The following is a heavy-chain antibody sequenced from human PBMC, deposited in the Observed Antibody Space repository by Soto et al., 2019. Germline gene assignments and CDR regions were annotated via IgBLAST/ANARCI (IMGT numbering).Heavy chain of an antibody. Sequence: EVQLVESGGGLVQPGRSLRLSCVASGFTFGDYAMHWVRQAPGKGLEWVAGISWNTDNIGYADSVKGRFTISRDNAGHALYLQMNSLRHEDTAVYYCAKGRNIVAVVTPFDGWGKGDLVTVSS. J-gene: IGHJ4*02. V-gene: IGHV3-9*01. CDR3: AKGRNIVAVVTPFDG. D-gene: IGHD2-21*02. CDR1: GFTFGDYA. CDR2: ISWNTDNI.